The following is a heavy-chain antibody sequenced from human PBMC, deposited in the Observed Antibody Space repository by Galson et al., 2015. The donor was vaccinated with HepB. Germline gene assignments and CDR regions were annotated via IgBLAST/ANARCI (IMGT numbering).Heavy chain of an antibody. CDR1: GFIFSSYA. CDR2: ISAGGGIT. V-gene: IGHV3-23*01. J-gene: IGHJ4*02. Sequence: SLRLSCAASGFIFSSYAMSWVRQAPGKGLEWVSAISAGGGITYYADSVKGRFTISRDNSKNTLYLQMNSLRAEDTAVYYCATTHPSSSWYYFDYWGQGTLVTVSS. D-gene: IGHD6-13*01. CDR3: ATTHPSSSWYYFDY.